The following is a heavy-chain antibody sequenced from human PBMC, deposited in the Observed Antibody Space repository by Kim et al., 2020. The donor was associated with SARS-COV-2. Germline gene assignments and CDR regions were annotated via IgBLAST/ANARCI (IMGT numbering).Heavy chain of an antibody. V-gene: IGHV3-7*01. J-gene: IGHJ4*02. CDR2: IKQDGSEK. CDR3: ARGAWIQLWLGYFDY. CDR1: GFTFSSYW. Sequence: GGSLRLSCAASGFTFSSYWMSWVRQAPGKGLEWVANIKQDGSEKYYVDSVKGRFTISRDNAKNSLYLQMNSLRAEDTAVYYCARGAWIQLWLGYFDYWGQGTLVTVSS. D-gene: IGHD5-18*01.